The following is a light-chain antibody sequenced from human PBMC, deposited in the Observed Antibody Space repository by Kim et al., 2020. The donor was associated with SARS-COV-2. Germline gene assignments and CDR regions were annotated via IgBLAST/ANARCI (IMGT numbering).Light chain of an antibody. CDR3: QAWDSSTYV. Sequence: VSPGQTASITCWGDKLGDKYACWYQQKPGQSPGLVIYQDSKRPSGIPERFSGSNSGNTATLTISGTQAMDEADYYCQAWDSSTYVFGTGTKVTVL. V-gene: IGLV3-1*01. J-gene: IGLJ1*01. CDR1: KLGDKY. CDR2: QDS.